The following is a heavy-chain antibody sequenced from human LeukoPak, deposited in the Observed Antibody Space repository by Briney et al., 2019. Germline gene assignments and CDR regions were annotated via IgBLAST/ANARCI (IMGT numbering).Heavy chain of an antibody. V-gene: IGHV6-1*01. CDR1: GDSVSSNSAA. CDR2: TYYRSKWYN. Sequence: KASQTLSLTCAISGDSVSSNSAAWNWIRQSPSRGLEWLGRTYYRSKWYNDYAVSVKSRITINPDTSKNQFSLQLNSVTPEDTAVYYCARDLGYYDFWSGRSYNYYYYYMDVWGKGTTVTVSS. CDR3: ARDLGYYDFWSGRSYNYYYYYMDV. J-gene: IGHJ6*03. D-gene: IGHD3-3*01.